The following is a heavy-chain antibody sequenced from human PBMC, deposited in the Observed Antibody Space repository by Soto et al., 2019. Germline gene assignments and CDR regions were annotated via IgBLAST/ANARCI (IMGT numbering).Heavy chain of an antibody. CDR3: AKASSTSYYCYCGMDV. CDR2: ISYDGSNK. J-gene: IGHJ6*02. D-gene: IGHD2-2*01. Sequence: QVQLVESGGGVVQPGRSLRLSCAASGFTFSSYGMHWVRQAPGKGLEWVAVISYDGSNKYYADSVKGRFTISRDNSKNTLYLQMNSLRAEDAAVYYCAKASSTSYYCYCGMDVWGQGTTVTVSS. CDR1: GFTFSSYG. V-gene: IGHV3-30*18.